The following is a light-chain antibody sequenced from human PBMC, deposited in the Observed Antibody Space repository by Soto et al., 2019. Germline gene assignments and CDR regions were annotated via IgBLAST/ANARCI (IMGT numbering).Light chain of an antibody. V-gene: IGLV2-14*01. CDR1: SSDVGAYNY. J-gene: IGLJ1*01. Sequence: QSALTQPASVSGSPGQSITISCTGTSSDVGAYNYVSWYQQRPGKAPQLMIYEGSYRTSGISNRFSGSKSDNTASLTISGLQAEDEADYYCASYTTSSTLVFGTGTTVTVL. CDR2: EGS. CDR3: ASYTTSSTLV.